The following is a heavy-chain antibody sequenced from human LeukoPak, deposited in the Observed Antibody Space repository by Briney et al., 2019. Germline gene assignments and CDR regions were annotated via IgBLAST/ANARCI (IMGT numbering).Heavy chain of an antibody. CDR3: ARDSRYSGYDFDY. D-gene: IGHD5-12*01. V-gene: IGHV1-2*02. Sequence: GASVKVSCKASGYTFTSYNMHWVRQAPGQGLEWMGWINPNSGGTNYAQKFQGRVTMTRDTSISTAYMELSRLRSDDTAVYYCARDSRYSGYDFDYWGQGTLVTVSS. J-gene: IGHJ4*02. CDR1: GYTFTSYN. CDR2: INPNSGGT.